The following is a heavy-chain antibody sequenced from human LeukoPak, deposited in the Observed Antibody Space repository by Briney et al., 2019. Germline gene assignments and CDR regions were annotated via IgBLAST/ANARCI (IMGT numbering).Heavy chain of an antibody. J-gene: IGHJ3*02. CDR1: GGSFSGYY. CDR3: ASLVVVTAGDAFDI. CDR2: INHSGST. V-gene: IGHV4-34*01. Sequence: PSETLSLTCAVYGGSFSGYYWSWIRQPPGKGLEWIGEINHSGSTNYNPSLKSRVTISVDTSKNQFSLRLSSVTAADTAVYYCASLVVVTAGDAFDIWGQGTTVTVSS. D-gene: IGHD2-21*02.